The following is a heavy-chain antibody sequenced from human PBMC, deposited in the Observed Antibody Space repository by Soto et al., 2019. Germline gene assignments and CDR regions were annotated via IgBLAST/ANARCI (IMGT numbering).Heavy chain of an antibody. CDR2: ISSSSSYI. J-gene: IGHJ6*02. V-gene: IGHV3-21*01. Sequence: GGSLRLSCAASGFTFSSYSMNWVRQAPGKGLEWVSSISSSSSYIYYADSVKGRFTISRDNAKNSLYLQMNSLRAEDTAVYYCAREGGMVRGVRYYGMDVWGQGTTVTVSS. D-gene: IGHD3-10*01. CDR1: GFTFSSYS. CDR3: AREGGMVRGVRYYGMDV.